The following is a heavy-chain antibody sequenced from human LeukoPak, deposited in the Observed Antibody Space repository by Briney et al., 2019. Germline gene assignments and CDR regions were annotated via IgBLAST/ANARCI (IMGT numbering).Heavy chain of an antibody. CDR1: GGSFNGYL. D-gene: IGHD3-16*01. V-gene: IGHV4-34*01. CDR3: ARQNYVWGRQGWFDP. Sequence: SETLSLTCAVYGGSFNGYLWSWIRQPPGKGLEWIGEINHSGSTNYNPSLKSRITISVDASKNQFSLKLSSVTAADTAVYYCARQNYVWGRQGWFDPWGQGTLVTVSS. CDR2: INHSGST. J-gene: IGHJ5*02.